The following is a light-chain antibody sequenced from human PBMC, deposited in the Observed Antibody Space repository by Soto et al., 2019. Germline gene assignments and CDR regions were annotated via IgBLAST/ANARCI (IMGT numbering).Light chain of an antibody. CDR2: GAS. Sequence: EIVLTQSPGTLSLSPGERATLSCRASQSVSSSYLAWYQQKPGQAPRLLIYGASSRATGIPDRFSGSGSGTDFTLTISRLEPEDFAVYYCQQYGSSVTFGQGPKVELK. CDR3: QQYGSSVT. V-gene: IGKV3-20*01. CDR1: QSVSSSY. J-gene: IGKJ1*01.